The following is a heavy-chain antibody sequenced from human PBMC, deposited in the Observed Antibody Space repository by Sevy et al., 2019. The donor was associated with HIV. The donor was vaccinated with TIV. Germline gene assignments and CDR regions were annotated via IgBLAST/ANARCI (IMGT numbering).Heavy chain of an antibody. V-gene: IGHV3-21*01. Sequence: GGSLRLSCAASGFTFSSYSMNWVRQAPGKGLEWVSSISSSSSYIYYADSVKGRFTISRDNAKNSLYLKMNSLRAEDTAVYYCARAPGGYCSSTSCYPYYFDYWGQGTLVTVSS. D-gene: IGHD2-2*01. CDR1: GFTFSSYS. J-gene: IGHJ4*02. CDR3: ARAPGGYCSSTSCYPYYFDY. CDR2: ISSSSSYI.